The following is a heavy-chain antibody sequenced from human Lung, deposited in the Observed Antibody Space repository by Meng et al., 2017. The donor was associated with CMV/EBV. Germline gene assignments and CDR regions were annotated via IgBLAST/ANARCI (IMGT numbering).Heavy chain of an antibody. V-gene: IGHV7-4-1*02. CDR1: GLSSRTNT. Sequence: VGLVRSGSEWKTDAATEKCRCNASGLSSRTNTINWIRQAHGRGREWEGWISTNTGKPTYTQGMTGRFVFSLDNSVSTAYLQISSLKAEHTVVYYCARGGNFDPWGQGTLVTVSS. D-gene: IGHD2/OR15-2a*01. CDR2: ISTNTGKP. J-gene: IGHJ5*02. CDR3: ARGGNFDP.